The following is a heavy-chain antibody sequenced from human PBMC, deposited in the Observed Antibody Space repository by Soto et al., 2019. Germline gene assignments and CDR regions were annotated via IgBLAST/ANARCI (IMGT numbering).Heavy chain of an antibody. Sequence: ASVKVSCKASGYTFTSYAMHWVRQAPGQRLEWMGWINAGNGNTKYSQKFQGRVTITRDTSASTAYMEVSSLRSEDMAVYHCVRAGTAPLLRKNCLDSWGQGALVTVSS. CDR2: INAGNGNT. J-gene: IGHJ5*01. D-gene: IGHD2-8*02. CDR3: VRAGTAPLLRKNCLDS. V-gene: IGHV1-3*01. CDR1: GYTFTSYA.